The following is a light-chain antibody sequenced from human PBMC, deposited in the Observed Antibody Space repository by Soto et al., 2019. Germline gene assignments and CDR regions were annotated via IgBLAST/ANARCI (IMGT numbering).Light chain of an antibody. Sequence: QSVLTQSPSASASLGASVRLTCTLDSGHSSYAIAWHQVQPEKGPRFLMKLNSDGSHTKGDGVPDRFSGSSSGPERYLTISSLQSDDEADYYCQTWGVGIHGAAFGGGTQLTVL. CDR2: LNSDGSH. J-gene: IGLJ7*01. CDR1: SGHSSYA. CDR3: QTWGVGIHGAA. V-gene: IGLV4-69*01.